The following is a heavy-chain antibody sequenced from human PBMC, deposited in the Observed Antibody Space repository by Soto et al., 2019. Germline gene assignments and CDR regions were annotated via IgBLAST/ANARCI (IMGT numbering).Heavy chain of an antibody. V-gene: IGHV4-59*08. Sequence: SETLSLTCTVSGGSISSYYWSWIRQPPGKGLEWIGYIYYSGSTNYNPSLKSRVTISVDTSKNQFSLKLSSVTAADTAVYYCARFGYSSSWATYYFDYWGQGTLVTVSS. CDR3: ARFGYSSSWATYYFDY. D-gene: IGHD6-13*01. CDR2: IYYSGST. CDR1: GGSISSYY. J-gene: IGHJ4*02.